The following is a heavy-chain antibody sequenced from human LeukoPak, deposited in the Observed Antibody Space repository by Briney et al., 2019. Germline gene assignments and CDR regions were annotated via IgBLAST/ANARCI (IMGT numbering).Heavy chain of an antibody. CDR2: IYYSGST. V-gene: IGHV4-39*01. CDR1: GGSISSSSYY. J-gene: IGHJ4*02. D-gene: IGHD3-22*01. CDR3: GRYYDSSGYLGIDY. Sequence: PSETLSLTCTVSGGSISSSSYYWGWIRQPPGKGLEWIGSIYYSGSTYYNPSLKSRVTISVDTSKNQFSLKLSSVTAADTAVYYCGRYYDSSGYLGIDYWGQGTLVTVSS.